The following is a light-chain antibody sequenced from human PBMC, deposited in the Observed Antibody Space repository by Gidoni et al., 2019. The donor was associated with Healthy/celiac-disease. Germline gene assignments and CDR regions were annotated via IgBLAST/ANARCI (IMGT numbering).Light chain of an antibody. CDR3: QQSYSTPAT. CDR2: AAS. J-gene: IGKJ4*01. V-gene: IGKV1-39*01. Sequence: SASVGDRVTITCRASQSISSSLNWYQQKPGKAPKLLIYAASSLQSGVPSRFSGSGSGTDFTLTISRLQPEDFTTYYCQQSYSTPATFGGGTKVEIK. CDR1: QSISSS.